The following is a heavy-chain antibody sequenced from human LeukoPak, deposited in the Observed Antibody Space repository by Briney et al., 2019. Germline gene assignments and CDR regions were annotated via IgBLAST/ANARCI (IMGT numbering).Heavy chain of an antibody. CDR1: GFTFSNAW. CDR2: IKSKTDGGTT. CDR3: TTSVLRYFDWFDAFDI. J-gene: IGHJ3*02. D-gene: IGHD3-9*01. V-gene: IGHV3-15*01. Sequence: GGSLRLSCAASGFTFSNAWMSWVRQAPGKGLEWVGRIKSKTDGGTTDYAAPVKGRFTISRDDSKNTLYLQMNSLKTEGTAVYYCTTSVLRYFDWFDAFDIWGQGTMVTVSS.